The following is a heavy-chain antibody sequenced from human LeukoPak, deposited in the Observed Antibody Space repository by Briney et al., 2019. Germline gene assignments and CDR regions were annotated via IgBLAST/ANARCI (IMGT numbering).Heavy chain of an antibody. Sequence: SETLSLTCTVSGASISNYYWSWIRQTPEKGLEWMGHIHYSGGSSYYPSLKSRLTLSIDTSRNQLSLKLPSVIAADTAVYFCARLGSYHDFWGQGALVTVSS. CDR2: IHYSGGS. J-gene: IGHJ4*02. D-gene: IGHD1-26*01. V-gene: IGHV4-59*08. CDR3: ARLGSYHDF. CDR1: GASISNYY.